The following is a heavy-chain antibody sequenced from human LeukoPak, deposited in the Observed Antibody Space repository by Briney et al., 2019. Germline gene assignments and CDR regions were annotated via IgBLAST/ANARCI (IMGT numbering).Heavy chain of an antibody. Sequence: TGGSLRLSCAASGFTFSSYAMSWVRQAPGKGLEWVSAISGSGGSTYYADSVKGRFTISRDNSKNTLYLQMNSLRAEDTAVYYCARIFRECGGGDCLFVVDYFDYWGQGTLVTVSS. CDR2: ISGSGGST. D-gene: IGHD2-21*02. CDR3: ARIFRECGGGDCLFVVDYFDY. CDR1: GFTFSSYA. V-gene: IGHV3-23*01. J-gene: IGHJ4*02.